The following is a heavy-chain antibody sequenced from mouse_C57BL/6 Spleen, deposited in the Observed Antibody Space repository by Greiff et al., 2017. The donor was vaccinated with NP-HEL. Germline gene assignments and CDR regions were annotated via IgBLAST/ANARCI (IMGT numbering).Heavy chain of an antibody. J-gene: IGHJ2*01. CDR1: GFNIKVYY. Sequence: VQLQQSGAELVKPGASVKLSCTASGFNIKVYYMHWVKQRTEQGLEWIGRIDPEDGETKYAPKFQGKATITADTSSNTAYLQLSSLTSEDTAVYYCARGWLLRDYFDYWGQGTTLTVSS. V-gene: IGHV14-2*01. CDR3: ARGWLLRDYFDY. CDR2: IDPEDGET. D-gene: IGHD2-3*01.